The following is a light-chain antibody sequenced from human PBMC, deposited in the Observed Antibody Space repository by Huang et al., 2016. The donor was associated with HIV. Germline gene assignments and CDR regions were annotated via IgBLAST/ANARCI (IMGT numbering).Light chain of an antibody. J-gene: IGKJ4*01. Sequence: DVVMTLSPLSLPVALEQPDSIFCKSSQSLVHSDVNTYLNWFQQRPGQSPRRLIYEVSSRDAGVPDRYSGSGAGTDFTLKISRVEAEDVAIYYCMQGTQWPRLTFGGETKVEIK. V-gene: IGKV2-30*02. CDR3: MQGTQWPRLT. CDR2: EVS. CDR1: QSLVHSDVNTY.